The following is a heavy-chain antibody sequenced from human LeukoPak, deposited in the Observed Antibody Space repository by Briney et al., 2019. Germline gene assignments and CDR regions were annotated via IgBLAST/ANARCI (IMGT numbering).Heavy chain of an antibody. CDR3: ARGLDYDILTGYFRDY. J-gene: IGHJ4*02. CDR2: INPNSGGT. Sequence: ASVKVSCKASGYTFTGCYMHWVRQAPGQGLEWMGRINPNSGGTNYAQKFQGRVTMTRDTSISTAYMELSRLRSDDTAVYYCARGLDYDILTGYFRDYWGQGTLVTVSS. D-gene: IGHD3-9*01. CDR1: GYTFTGCY. V-gene: IGHV1-2*06.